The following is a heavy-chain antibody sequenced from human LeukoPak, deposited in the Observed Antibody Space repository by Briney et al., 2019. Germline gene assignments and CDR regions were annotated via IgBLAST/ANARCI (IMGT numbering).Heavy chain of an antibody. V-gene: IGHV3-33*01. D-gene: IGHD2-15*01. J-gene: IGHJ4*02. Sequence: GRSLRLSCAASGSTFSSYGMHWVRQAPGKGLEWVALIWYDGSNKYYADSVKGRFTISRDNSKNTVYLQMNSLRAEDTAVYSCARELSPVVKYSFDSWGQGTQVTVSS. CDR1: GSTFSSYG. CDR2: IWYDGSNK. CDR3: ARELSPVVKYSFDS.